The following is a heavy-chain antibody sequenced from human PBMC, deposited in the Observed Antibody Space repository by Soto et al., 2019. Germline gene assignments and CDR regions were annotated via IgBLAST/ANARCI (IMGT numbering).Heavy chain of an antibody. D-gene: IGHD1-7*01. CDR1: GYTFPGDA. J-gene: IGHJ5*02. CDR2: INAGNGNT. CDR3: ARDGNWNYAQVWSWFDP. Sequence: KPRGASVKVFCKAFGYTFPGDAMHLVRQAPGTRLEWMGWINAGNGNTKYSQKFQGRVTITRDTSASTAYMELSSLRSEDTAVYYCARDGNWNYAQVWSWFDPWGQGTLVTVSS. V-gene: IGHV1-3*01.